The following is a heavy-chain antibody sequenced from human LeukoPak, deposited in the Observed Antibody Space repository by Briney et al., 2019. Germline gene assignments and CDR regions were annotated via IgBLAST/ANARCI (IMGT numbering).Heavy chain of an antibody. D-gene: IGHD1-1*01. CDR2: SNPNTGAT. V-gene: IGHV1-2*02. J-gene: IGHJ4*02. CDR1: GYTFTGDY. Sequence: ASVKVSCKASGYTFTGDYMHWVRQAPGQGLEWMGWSNPNTGATNYAQKFQGRVTMTTSTSISTAYMELSRLRADDRAVYYCVKLLYNADFDYWGQGTLVTVSS. CDR3: VKLLYNADFDY.